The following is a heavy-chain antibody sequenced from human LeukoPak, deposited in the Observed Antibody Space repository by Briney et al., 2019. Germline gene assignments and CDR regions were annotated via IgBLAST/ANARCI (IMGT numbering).Heavy chain of an antibody. V-gene: IGHV3-30*02. Sequence: GGSLRLSCAASGFTFSSYGIHWVRQAPGKGLEWVTFMLYDGSDKYYADSVKGRFSISRDNSKNTLYLQMNSLRAEDTAVYYCARGGSYLSAFDIWGQGTMVTVSS. D-gene: IGHD1-26*01. CDR2: MLYDGSDK. J-gene: IGHJ3*02. CDR3: ARGGSYLSAFDI. CDR1: GFTFSSYG.